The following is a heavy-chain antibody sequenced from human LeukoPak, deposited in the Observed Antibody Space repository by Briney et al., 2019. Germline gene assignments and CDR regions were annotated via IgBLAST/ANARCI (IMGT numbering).Heavy chain of an antibody. CDR3: ARIGDYWSGVDY. CDR1: GFTFRRYG. J-gene: IGHJ4*02. V-gene: IGHV3-48*03. CDR2: ISSSGATR. D-gene: IGHD4-17*01. Sequence: GGSLRLSCAASGFTFRRYGMNWVRQAPGKGLEWVSYISSSGATRYYADSVKGRFTTSRDNAKNSLHLQMNSLRAEDTAVYYCARIGDYWSGVDYWGQGTLVTVSS.